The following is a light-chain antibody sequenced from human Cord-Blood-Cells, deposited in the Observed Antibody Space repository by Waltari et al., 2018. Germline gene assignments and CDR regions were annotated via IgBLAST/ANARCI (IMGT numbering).Light chain of an antibody. CDR1: QSISSY. J-gene: IGKJ2*01. Sequence: DIQMTQSPSSLSASVGDRVTITCRARQSISSYLNGYQQKPGKAPKLLVYAASSLQSGVPSRFSGSGSGTDFTLTISSLQPEDFATYYCQQSYSTPPYTFGQGTKLEIK. CDR2: AAS. V-gene: IGKV1-39*01. CDR3: QQSYSTPPYT.